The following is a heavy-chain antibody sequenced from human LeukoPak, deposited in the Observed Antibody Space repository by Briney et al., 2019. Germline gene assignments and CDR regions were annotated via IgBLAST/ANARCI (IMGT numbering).Heavy chain of an antibody. V-gene: IGHV4-61*02. J-gene: IGHJ4*02. CDR2: LYTSAST. CDR1: GGSISSGRFY. Sequence: SQTLSLTCSVSGGSISSGRFYWSWIRQPAGKHLEWIGRLYTSASTNYNPSLKSRVTMSLYTSNNQFSLKLSSVTAADTAVYYCARKIGGSSGYFDYWCQGTLVTVSS. D-gene: IGHD6-19*01. CDR3: ARKIGGSSGYFDY.